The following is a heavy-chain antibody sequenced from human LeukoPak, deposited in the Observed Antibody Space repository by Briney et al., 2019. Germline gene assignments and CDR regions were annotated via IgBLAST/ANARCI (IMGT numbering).Heavy chain of an antibody. CDR3: AREVATGVGYYGMDV. CDR2: IFYSGST. J-gene: IGHJ6*02. Sequence: SETLSLTCTVSGGSISTVVSYWNWIRQHPGKGLEWIGYIFYSGSTYYSPSLKSRINISLDTSKNLFSLKLSSVTAADTAVYYCAREVATGVGYYGMDVWGQGTTVTVSS. V-gene: IGHV4-31*03. D-gene: IGHD1-14*01. CDR1: GGSISTVVSY.